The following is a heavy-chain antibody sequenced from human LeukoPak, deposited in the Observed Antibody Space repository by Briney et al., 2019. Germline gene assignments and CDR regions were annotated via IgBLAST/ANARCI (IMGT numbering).Heavy chain of an antibody. CDR2: ISGSGGST. Sequence: PGGSLRLSCAASGFAFSSYAMSWVRQAPGKGLEWVSGISGSGGSTYSADFVKGRFTISRDNSKSTLYPQLNSLRAEDTAVYYCAKDPRVHGSGSYYFDYWGQGALVTVSS. V-gene: IGHV3-23*01. D-gene: IGHD3-10*01. J-gene: IGHJ4*02. CDR1: GFAFSSYA. CDR3: AKDPRVHGSGSYYFDY.